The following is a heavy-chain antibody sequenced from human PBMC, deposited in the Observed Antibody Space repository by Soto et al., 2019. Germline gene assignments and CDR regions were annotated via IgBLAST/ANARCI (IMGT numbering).Heavy chain of an antibody. CDR2: ISSSSSYT. CDR1: GFTFSYYY. CDR3: ARDEILNXITIFGVVIDYYYGMDV. J-gene: IGHJ6*02. V-gene: IGHV3-11*06. Sequence: PGGSLRLSCAASGFTFSYYYMSWIRQAPGKGLEWVSYISSSSSYTNYADSVKGRFTISRDNAKNSLYLQMNSLRAEDTAVYYCARDEILNXITIFGVVIDYYYGMDVWGQGTTVTVSS. D-gene: IGHD3-3*01.